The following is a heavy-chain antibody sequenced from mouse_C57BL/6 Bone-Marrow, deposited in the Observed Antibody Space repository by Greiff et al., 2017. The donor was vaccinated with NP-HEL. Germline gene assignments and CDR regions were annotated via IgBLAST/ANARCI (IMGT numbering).Heavy chain of an antibody. CDR1: GYTFTSYW. Sequence: QVHVKQPGAELVMPGASVKLSCKASGYTFTSYWMHWVKQRPGQGLEWIGEIDPSDSDTNYNQKFKGKATLTVDKSSSTAYLQLSSLTSEDSAVYYCAIGGSSGYDDYWGQGTTLTVSS. CDR3: AIGGSSGYDDY. J-gene: IGHJ2*01. CDR2: IDPSDSDT. D-gene: IGHD3-2*02. V-gene: IGHV1-69*01.